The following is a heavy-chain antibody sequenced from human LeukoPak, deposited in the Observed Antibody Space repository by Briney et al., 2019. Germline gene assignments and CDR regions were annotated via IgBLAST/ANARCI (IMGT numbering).Heavy chain of an antibody. V-gene: IGHV1-69*13. CDR1: GGTFSSYA. D-gene: IGHD6-19*01. Sequence: SVKVSCKASGGTFSSYATSWVRQAPGQGLEWMGGIIPIFGTANYAQKFQGRVTITADESTSTAYMELSSLRSEDTAVYYCASASSSGWTTDAFDIWGQGTMVTVSS. CDR3: ASASSSGWTTDAFDI. CDR2: IIPIFGTA. J-gene: IGHJ3*02.